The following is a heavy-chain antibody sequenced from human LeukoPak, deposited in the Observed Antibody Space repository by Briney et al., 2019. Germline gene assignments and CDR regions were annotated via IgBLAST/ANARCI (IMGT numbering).Heavy chain of an antibody. J-gene: IGHJ4*02. V-gene: IGHV3-21*01. CDR2: ISSSSSYI. CDR3: ARARYNMGYCSGGGCYSAPLKD. D-gene: IGHD2-15*01. CDR1: GFTFSSYS. Sequence: PGGSLRLSCAASGFTFSSYSMNWVRQAPGKGLEWFSSISSSSSYIYYADSVKGRFTISRDNAKNSLYLQMNSLRAEDTAVYYCARARYNMGYCSGGGCYSAPLKDWGQGTLVTVSS.